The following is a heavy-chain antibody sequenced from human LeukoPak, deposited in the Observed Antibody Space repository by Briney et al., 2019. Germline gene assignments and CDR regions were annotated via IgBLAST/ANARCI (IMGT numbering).Heavy chain of an antibody. J-gene: IGHJ3*02. CDR2: ISGSGGST. D-gene: IGHD2-15*01. Sequence: PGGSLRLSCAASGFTFSRYAMSWVRQAPGKGLEWVSAISGSGGSTYYADSVKGRFTISRDNSKNTLYLQMNSLRAEDTAVYYCAKDFNNVVVVAATDAFDIWGQGTMVTVSS. CDR3: AKDFNNVVVVAATDAFDI. V-gene: IGHV3-23*01. CDR1: GFTFSRYA.